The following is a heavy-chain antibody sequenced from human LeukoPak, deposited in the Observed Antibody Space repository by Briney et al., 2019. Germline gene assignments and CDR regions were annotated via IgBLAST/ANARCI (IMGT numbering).Heavy chain of an antibody. Sequence: GGTLRLSCAASGFTFSPYGMHWVRQAPGKGLEWVAFIRYDGSIKYYADSVKGRFTISRDNSKNTLYLEMNSLRTEDTALYYCSKLKATRTDPFDYWGQGTLVTVSS. CDR1: GFTFSPYG. CDR3: SKLKATRTDPFDY. CDR2: IRYDGSIK. V-gene: IGHV3-30*02. J-gene: IGHJ4*02. D-gene: IGHD1-1*01.